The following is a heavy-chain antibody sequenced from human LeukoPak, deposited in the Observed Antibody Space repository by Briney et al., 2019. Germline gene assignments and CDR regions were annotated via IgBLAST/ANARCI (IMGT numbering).Heavy chain of an antibody. CDR1: GVIFRTYW. CDR2: INSVGSST. J-gene: IGHJ3*02. Sequence: GGSLRLSCTASGVIFRTYWMHWVRQAPGKGLVWVSRINSVGSSTNYADSVKGRFTISRDNAKNMLYLQMNSLRAEDTAVYYCARVRDYDYVWGRREDAFDIWGQGTMVTVSS. D-gene: IGHD3-16*01. CDR3: ARVRDYDYVWGRREDAFDI. V-gene: IGHV3-74*01.